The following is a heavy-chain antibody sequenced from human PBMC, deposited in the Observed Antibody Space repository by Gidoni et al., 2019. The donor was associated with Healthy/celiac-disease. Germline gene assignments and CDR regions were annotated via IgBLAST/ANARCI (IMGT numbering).Heavy chain of an antibody. CDR1: GGSISSGNW. Sequence: QVQLQESGPGLVKPSGTLSLTCAVSGGSISSGNWWSWVRQPPGKGLEWIREIYHSGSTNYNPSLKSRVTISVDKSKNQFSLKLSSVTAADTAVYYCARVSYCGGDCHHGGVDYWGQGTLVTVSS. D-gene: IGHD2-21*01. CDR2: IYHSGST. CDR3: ARVSYCGGDCHHGGVDY. V-gene: IGHV4-4*02. J-gene: IGHJ4*02.